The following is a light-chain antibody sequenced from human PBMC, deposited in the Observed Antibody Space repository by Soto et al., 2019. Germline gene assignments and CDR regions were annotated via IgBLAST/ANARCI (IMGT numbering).Light chain of an antibody. CDR1: QSVSSSY. CDR3: QQRSNWPIT. CDR2: VAS. Sequence: EIVLTQSPATLSLSPGERATLSCRASQSVSSSYLAWYQQKPGQAPRLLIYVASSRATGIPDRFSGSGSGTDFTLTISRLEPDDFAVYYCQQRSNWPITFGQGTRLEIK. J-gene: IGKJ5*01. V-gene: IGKV3D-20*02.